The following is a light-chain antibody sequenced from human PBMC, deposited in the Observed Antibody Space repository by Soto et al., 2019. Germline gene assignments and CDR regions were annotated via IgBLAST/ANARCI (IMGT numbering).Light chain of an antibody. CDR1: QSVSSSY. J-gene: IGKJ1*01. Sequence: EIVLTQSPGTLSLSPGERATLSCRASQSVSSSYLAWYQQKPGQAPRLLIYDVSSSATVIPDRFSCSGSGTDFTLTISRLEPDDFAVYYCQQYGRSLSFGQGTKVEIK. CDR2: DVS. CDR3: QQYGRSLS. V-gene: IGKV3-20*01.